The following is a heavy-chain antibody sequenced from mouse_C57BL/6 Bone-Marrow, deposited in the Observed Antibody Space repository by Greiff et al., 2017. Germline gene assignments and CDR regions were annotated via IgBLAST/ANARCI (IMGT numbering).Heavy chain of an antibody. V-gene: IGHV1-47*01. J-gene: IGHJ1*03. Sequence: QVQLKQSGAELVKPGASVKMSCKASGYTFTTYPIEWMKQNHGKSLEWIGNFHPYNDDTKYNEKFKGKATLTVEKSSSTVYLELSRLTSDDSAVYYCARGGNYYGSSWYFDVWGTGTTVTVSS. CDR3: ARGGNYYGSSWYFDV. D-gene: IGHD1-1*01. CDR2: FHPYNDDT. CDR1: GYTFTTYP.